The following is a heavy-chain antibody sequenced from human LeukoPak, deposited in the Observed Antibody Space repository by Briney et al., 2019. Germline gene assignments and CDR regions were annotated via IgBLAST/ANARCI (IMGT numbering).Heavy chain of an antibody. CDR2: IYYSGST. Sequence: PSETLSLTCTVSGGSISSSSYYWGWIRQPPGKGLEWIGSIYYSGSTYYNPSLKSRVTISVDTSKNQFSLKLNSVTAADTAVYYCARHKYDILTGSLDRWGQGTLVTVSS. D-gene: IGHD3-9*01. V-gene: IGHV4-39*01. CDR1: GGSISSSSYY. CDR3: ARHKYDILTGSLDR. J-gene: IGHJ4*02.